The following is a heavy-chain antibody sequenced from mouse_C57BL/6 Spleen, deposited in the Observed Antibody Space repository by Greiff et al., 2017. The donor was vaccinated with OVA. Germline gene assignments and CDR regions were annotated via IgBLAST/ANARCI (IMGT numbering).Heavy chain of an antibody. Sequence: VQGVESGPGLVAPSQSLSITCTVSGFSLTSYAISWVRQPPGKGLEWLGVIWTGGGTTYNSDLQSRLSISKDNSKSQVFLKMNSLQTDDTASYYWARKELRGYYFDYWGQGTTLTVSS. V-gene: IGHV2-9-1*01. D-gene: IGHD1-1*01. J-gene: IGHJ2*01. CDR2: IWTGGGT. CDR3: ARKELRGYYFDY. CDR1: GFSLTSYA.